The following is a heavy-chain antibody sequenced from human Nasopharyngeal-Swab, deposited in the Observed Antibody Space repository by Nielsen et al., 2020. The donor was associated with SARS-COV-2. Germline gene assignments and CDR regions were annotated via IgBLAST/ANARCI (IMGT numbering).Heavy chain of an antibody. D-gene: IGHD1-26*01. CDR3: AGTRIVGATTAWFDP. CDR1: GYSFTSYW. Sequence: GESLKISCKGSGYSFTSYWISWVRRMPGKGLEWMGRIDPSDSYTNYSPSFQGHVTISADKSISTAYLQWSSLKASDTAMYYCAGTRIVGATTAWFDPWGQGTLVTVSS. V-gene: IGHV5-10-1*01. J-gene: IGHJ5*02. CDR2: IDPSDSYT.